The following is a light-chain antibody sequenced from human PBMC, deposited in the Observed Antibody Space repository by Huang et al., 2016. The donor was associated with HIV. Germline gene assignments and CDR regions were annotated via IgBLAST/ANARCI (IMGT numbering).Light chain of an antibody. V-gene: IGKV3-11*01. Sequence: EIVLTQSPATLSLSPGESATVSCRASQNINNFLAWYQQTPGHPPRRLIDDASTRASGIPARFSGSGSGADFTLMISSLEPEDFAVYYCQQRTNWPRSITFGQGTRLEI. CDR1: QNINNF. CDR3: QQRTNWPRSIT. CDR2: DAS. J-gene: IGKJ5*01.